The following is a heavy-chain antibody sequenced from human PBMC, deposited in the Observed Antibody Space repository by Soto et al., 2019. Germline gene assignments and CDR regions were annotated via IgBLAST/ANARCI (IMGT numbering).Heavy chain of an antibody. J-gene: IGHJ6*03. D-gene: IGHD6-19*01. V-gene: IGHV3-23*01. CDR3: ARSEEYPDYSGWYYYYMDV. Sequence: GGSLRLSCAASGFTFSSYAMSWVRQAPGKGLEWVSAISGSGGSTYYADSVKGRFTISRDNSKNTLYLQMNSLRAEDTAVYYCARSEEYPDYSGWYYYYMDVWGKGTTVTVSS. CDR2: ISGSGGST. CDR1: GFTFSSYA.